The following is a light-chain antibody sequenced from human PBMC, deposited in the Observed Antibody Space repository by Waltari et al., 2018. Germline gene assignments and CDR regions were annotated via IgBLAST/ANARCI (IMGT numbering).Light chain of an antibody. J-gene: IGKJ3*01. CDR1: QSVLYSSNNKNY. CDR2: WAS. CDR3: QQYYSTPLT. V-gene: IGKV4-1*01. Sequence: DIVMTQSPDSLAVSLGERATNKCKSRQSVLYSSNNKNYLAWYQQKPGQPPKLLIYWASTRESGVPDRFSGSGSGTDFTLTISSLQAEDVAVYYCQQYYSTPLTFGPGTKVDIK.